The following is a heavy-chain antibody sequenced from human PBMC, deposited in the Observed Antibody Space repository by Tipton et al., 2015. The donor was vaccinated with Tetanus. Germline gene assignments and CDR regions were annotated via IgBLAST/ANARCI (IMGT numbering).Heavy chain of an antibody. J-gene: IGHJ4*02. CDR1: GGSFSGYY. CDR2: IDHSGST. V-gene: IGHV4-34*01. CDR3: ARAASSREYSSSKVIDY. D-gene: IGHD6-6*01. Sequence: TLSLTCAVYGGSFSGYYWSWIRQPPGKGLEWIGEIDHSGSTNYNPSLKSRVTISVDTSKNQFSLKLSSVTAADTAVYYCARAASSREYSSSKVIDYWGQGTLVTVSS.